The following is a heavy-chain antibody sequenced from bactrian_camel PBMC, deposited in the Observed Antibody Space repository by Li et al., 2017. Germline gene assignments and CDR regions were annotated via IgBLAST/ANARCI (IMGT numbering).Heavy chain of an antibody. J-gene: IGHJ4*01. CDR1: GYCDCPYD. Sequence: HVQLVESGGGSVQAGGSLRLSCAASGYCDCPYDLKWYRQVLGLEREFVSGFDRDGSTSHADSVKGRFTISRDNAKDTLYLQMNSLKIEDTAVYYCALGSSRQATMTARGKGTQVTVS. D-gene: IGHD3*01. CDR2: FDRDGST. V-gene: IGHV3S53*01.